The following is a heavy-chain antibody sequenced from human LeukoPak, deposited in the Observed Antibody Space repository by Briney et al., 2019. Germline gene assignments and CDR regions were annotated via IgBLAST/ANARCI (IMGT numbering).Heavy chain of an antibody. CDR1: GFTFSSYG. CDR2: ISYDGSNK. CDR3: AKTRRPLIVVGDYFDY. Sequence: GRSLRLSCAASGFTFSSYGMHWVRQAPGKGLEWVAVISYDGSNKYYADSVKGRFTISRDNSKNTLYLQMNSLRAEDTAVYYCAKTRRPLIVVGDYFDYWGQGTLVTVSS. D-gene: IGHD2-15*01. V-gene: IGHV3-30*18. J-gene: IGHJ4*02.